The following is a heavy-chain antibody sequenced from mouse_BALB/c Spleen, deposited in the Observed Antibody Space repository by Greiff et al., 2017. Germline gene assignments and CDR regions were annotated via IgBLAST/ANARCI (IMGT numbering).Heavy chain of an antibody. D-gene: IGHD2-14*01. CDR3: ARWGGYGGYAMDY. Sequence: EVKLMESGPGLVKPSQSLSLTCTVTGYSITSDYAWNWIRQFPGNKLEWMGYISYSGSTSYNPSLKSRISITRDTSKNQFFLQLNSVTTEDTATYYCARWGGYGGYAMDYWGQGTSVTVSS. CDR2: ISYSGST. CDR1: GYSITSDYA. V-gene: IGHV3-2*02. J-gene: IGHJ4*01.